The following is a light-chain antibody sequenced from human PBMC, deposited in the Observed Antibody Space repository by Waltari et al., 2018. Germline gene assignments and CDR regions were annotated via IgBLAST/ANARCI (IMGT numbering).Light chain of an antibody. Sequence: EPVMTQSPATLSVSPGERATLSCRASQSVSSNLAWYQQKPGQAPRLLIYGASTRATGIPARFSGSGSGTEFTLTISSLQSEDFAVYYCQQYNNWPRTFGQGTKLEI. V-gene: IGKV3-15*01. J-gene: IGKJ2*02. CDR3: QQYNNWPRT. CDR1: QSVSSN. CDR2: GAS.